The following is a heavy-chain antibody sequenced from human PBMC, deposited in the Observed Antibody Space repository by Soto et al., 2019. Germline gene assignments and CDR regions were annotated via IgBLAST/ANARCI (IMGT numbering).Heavy chain of an antibody. CDR2: IRSKAYGGTT. Sequence: GSLRLSFTASGFTFGDYAMSWVPQAPGKGPEWVGFIRSKAYGGTTEYAASVKGRFTISRDDSKSIAYLQMNSLKTEDTAVYYCTRAQYYYDPWGQGTLVTVSS. V-gene: IGHV3-49*04. CDR1: GFTFGDYA. CDR3: TRAQYYYDP. J-gene: IGHJ5*02. D-gene: IGHD3-10*01.